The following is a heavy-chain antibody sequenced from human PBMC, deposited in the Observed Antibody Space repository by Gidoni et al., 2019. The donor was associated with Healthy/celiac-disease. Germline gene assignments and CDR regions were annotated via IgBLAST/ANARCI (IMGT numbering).Heavy chain of an antibody. CDR3: ARDRHQWQQLGPFDP. CDR2: ISYDGSNK. D-gene: IGHD6-13*01. Sequence: QVQLVESGGGVVQPGRSLRLSCAASGFTFSSYAMHWVRQAPGKGLEWVAVISYDGSNKYYADSVKGRFTISRDNSKNTLYLQMNSLRAEDTAVYYCARDRHQWQQLGPFDPWDQGTLVTVSS. J-gene: IGHJ5*02. CDR1: GFTFSSYA. V-gene: IGHV3-30-3*01.